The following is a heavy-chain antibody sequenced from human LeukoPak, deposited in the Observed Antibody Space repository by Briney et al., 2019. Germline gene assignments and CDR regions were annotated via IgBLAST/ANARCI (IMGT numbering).Heavy chain of an antibody. D-gene: IGHD6-13*01. J-gene: IGHJ4*02. CDR2: INPNSGDT. Sequence: ASVKVSCKASGYTFSGYYMHWVRQAPGQGLEWMGWINPNSGDTNYAQKFQGRVSMTRDTSINTAYMELSRLRSDDTAVYYCARLGGSIAAAWGQGTLVTVSS. CDR3: ARLGGSIAAA. CDR1: GYTFSGYY. V-gene: IGHV1-2*02.